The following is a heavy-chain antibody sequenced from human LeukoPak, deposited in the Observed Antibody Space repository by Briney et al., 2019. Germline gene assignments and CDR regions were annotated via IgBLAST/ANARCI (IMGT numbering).Heavy chain of an antibody. CDR2: IYYIGST. CDR3: ARDRGNSGLDFDL. J-gene: IGHJ2*01. Sequence: SETLSLTCTVSGGSISSYYWNWIRQPPGKGLEWIGYIYYIGSTNYNPSLKSRVTISVDTSKNQFSLKLSSVTAADTAVYYCARDRGNSGLDFDLWGRGTLVTVSS. CDR1: GGSISSYY. V-gene: IGHV4-59*01. D-gene: IGHD4-23*01.